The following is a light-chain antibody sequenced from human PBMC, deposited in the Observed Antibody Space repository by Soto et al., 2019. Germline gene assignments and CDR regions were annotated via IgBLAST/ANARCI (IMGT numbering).Light chain of an antibody. CDR1: QGISTL. Sequence: IQLTQSPSSLSACVGDRVTISFLASQGISTLLAWYQQKPGKAPKVLIYESSLLQSGVPSRFSGSGSGTDFTLTISSLQPEDFATYYCQHFKSFPITFGQGTRLENK. J-gene: IGKJ5*01. CDR3: QHFKSFPIT. V-gene: IGKV1-13*02. CDR2: ESS.